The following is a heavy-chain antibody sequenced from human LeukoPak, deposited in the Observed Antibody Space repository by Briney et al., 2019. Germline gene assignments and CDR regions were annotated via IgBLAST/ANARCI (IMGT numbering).Heavy chain of an antibody. D-gene: IGHD6-19*01. CDR2: IYYSGST. CDR1: GGSISSYY. J-gene: IGHJ4*02. V-gene: IGHV4-59*12. CDR3: ARDRIPGIAVAGTFDY. Sequence: SETLSLTCTVSGGSISSYYWSWIRQPPGKGLEWIGYIYYSGSTNYNPSLKSRVTISVDTSKNQFSLKLSSVTAADTAVYYCARDRIPGIAVAGTFDYWGQGTLVTVSS.